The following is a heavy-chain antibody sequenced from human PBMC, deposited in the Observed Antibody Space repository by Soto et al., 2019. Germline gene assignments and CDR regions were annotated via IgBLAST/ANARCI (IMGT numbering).Heavy chain of an antibody. CDR3: ARGGYCTNGLCYTREYNWFDP. V-gene: IGHV3-74*01. CDR1: GFTFSSYW. J-gene: IGHJ5*02. Sequence: EVQLVESGGGLVQPGGTLRLSCAASGFTFSSYWMHWVRQAPGKGLVWVSRINSDGSSTSYADSVKGRFTISRDNAKNTRYLQMNSLRAEDTAVYYCARGGYCTNGLCYTREYNWFDPCGQGTLVTVSS. D-gene: IGHD2-8*01. CDR2: INSDGSST.